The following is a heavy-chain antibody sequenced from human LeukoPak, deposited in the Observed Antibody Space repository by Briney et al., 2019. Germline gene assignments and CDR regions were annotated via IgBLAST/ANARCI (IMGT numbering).Heavy chain of an antibody. J-gene: IGHJ4*02. CDR1: GGSVTTSSYY. D-gene: IGHD3-10*01. CDR3: ANRGLYGYFTS. V-gene: IGHV4-39*01. CDR2: MSHSGTT. Sequence: PSETLPLTCSVSGGSVTTSSYYWGWVRQPPGKGLEWIGSMSHSGTTWYSPSLKSRVTISADTSSNQFSLRLASVTATDTAVYYCANRGLYGYFTSWGQGTLVTVSS.